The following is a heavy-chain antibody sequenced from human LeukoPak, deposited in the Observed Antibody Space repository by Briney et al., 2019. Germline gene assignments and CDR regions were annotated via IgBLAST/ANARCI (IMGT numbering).Heavy chain of an antibody. D-gene: IGHD6-19*01. J-gene: IGHJ4*02. V-gene: IGHV4-4*07. CDR3: AREGSSGWY. CDR2: IYSSGST. Sequence: SETLSLTCAVYGGSFSGYYWSWIRQPAGKGLEWIGRIYSSGSTNYNPSLKSRVTMSVDTSKNQFSLKLSSVTAADTAVYYCAREGSSGWYWGQGTLVTVSS. CDR1: GGSFSGYY.